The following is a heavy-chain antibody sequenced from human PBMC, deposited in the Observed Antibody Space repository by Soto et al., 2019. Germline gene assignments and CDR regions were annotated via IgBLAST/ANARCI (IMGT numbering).Heavy chain of an antibody. J-gene: IGHJ4*02. CDR2: ISYDGSNK. Sequence: GGSLRLACAASGFTFSSYGMHWVRQAPGKGLEGVAVISYDGSNKYYADSVKGRFTISRDHSKNTLYLQMNSLRAEDTAVYYCANGNTEYSSSWSYFDYWGQGTLVAVSS. D-gene: IGHD6-13*01. CDR1: GFTFSSYG. CDR3: ANGNTEYSSSWSYFDY. V-gene: IGHV3-30*18.